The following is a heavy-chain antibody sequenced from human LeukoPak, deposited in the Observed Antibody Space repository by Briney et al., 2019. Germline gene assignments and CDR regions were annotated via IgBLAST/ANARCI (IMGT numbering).Heavy chain of an antibody. Sequence: GGSLRLSCANSGFTFSSYWMHWVRQAPGKGLVWVSRIKTDGSSTTYADLVQGRFTISRDNAKNTLYLQMNSLRADDTAVYYCVRGRGVPEYYFDYWGQGTLVTVSS. D-gene: IGHD2-2*01. CDR3: VRGRGVPEYYFDY. V-gene: IGHV3-74*01. J-gene: IGHJ4*02. CDR2: IKTDGSST. CDR1: GFTFSSYW.